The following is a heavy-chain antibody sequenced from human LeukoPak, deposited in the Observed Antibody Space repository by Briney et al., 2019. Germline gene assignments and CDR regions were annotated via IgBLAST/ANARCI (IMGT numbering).Heavy chain of an antibody. D-gene: IGHD6-13*01. Sequence: SETLSLTCTVSGGSISSYYWSWIRQPPGKGLEWIGYIYYSGSTNYNPSLKSRVTISADTSKNQFSLKLSSVTAADTAVYYCARDLMGAAGENWFDPWGQGTLVTVSS. CDR3: ARDLMGAAGENWFDP. CDR2: IYYSGST. J-gene: IGHJ5*02. V-gene: IGHV4-59*01. CDR1: GGSISSYY.